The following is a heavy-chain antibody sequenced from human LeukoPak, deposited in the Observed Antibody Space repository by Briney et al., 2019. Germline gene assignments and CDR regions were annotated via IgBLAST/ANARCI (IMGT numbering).Heavy chain of an antibody. CDR1: GFTFGDYA. CDR3: ARGLWFDP. Sequence: GGSLRLSCTASGFTFGDYAMSWVRQAPGKGLEWVSVIYSGGSTYYADSVKGRFTISRDNSKNTLYLQMNSLRAEDTAVYYCARGLWFDPWGQGTLVTVSS. V-gene: IGHV3-53*01. CDR2: IYSGGST. J-gene: IGHJ5*02.